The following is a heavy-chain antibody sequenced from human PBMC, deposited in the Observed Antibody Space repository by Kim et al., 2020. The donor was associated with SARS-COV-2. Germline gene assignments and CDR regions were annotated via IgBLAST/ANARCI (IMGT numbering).Heavy chain of an antibody. CDR1: GGSISSSSYY. Sequence: SETLSLTCTVSGGSISSSSYYWGWIRQPPGKGLEWIGSIYYSGSTYYNPSLKSRVTISVDTSKNQFSLKLSSVTAADTAVYYCARHEKGNPQWAFLTSRYNWFDPWGQGTLVTVSS. V-gene: IGHV4-39*01. J-gene: IGHJ5*02. CDR3: ARHEKGNPQWAFLTSRYNWFDP. CDR2: IYYSGST. D-gene: IGHD1-26*01.